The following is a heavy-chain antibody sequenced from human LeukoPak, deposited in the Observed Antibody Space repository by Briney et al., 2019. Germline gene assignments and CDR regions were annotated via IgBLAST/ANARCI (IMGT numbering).Heavy chain of an antibody. V-gene: IGHV3-7*01. J-gene: IGHJ4*02. CDR1: GLIFSSYW. Sequence: PGRSLRLSCAASGLIFSSYWMSWVRQAPGKGLEWVANIKQDGSEKYYVDSVKGRFTISRDNAKNSLYLQMNRLRAEDTAVYYCARPRGCGTSRCNNFDYWGQGTLVTVSS. CDR2: IKQDGSEK. D-gene: IGHD2-21*01. CDR3: ARPRGCGTSRCNNFDY.